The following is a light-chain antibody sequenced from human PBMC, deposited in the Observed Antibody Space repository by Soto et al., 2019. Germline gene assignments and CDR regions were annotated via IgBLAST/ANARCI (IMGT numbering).Light chain of an antibody. J-gene: IGKJ1*01. CDR3: QQYGSSHTWT. Sequence: EIVLTQSPGTLTLSPSERSTLSCRTIQSVSSSFLAWYQQKRGQAPRLLMYGASTRATGMPDRFSGSGSGTDFTLTISRLEHEDSAVYYCQQYGSSHTWTFGQGTKVDIK. CDR2: GAS. V-gene: IGKV3-20*01. CDR1: QSVSSSF.